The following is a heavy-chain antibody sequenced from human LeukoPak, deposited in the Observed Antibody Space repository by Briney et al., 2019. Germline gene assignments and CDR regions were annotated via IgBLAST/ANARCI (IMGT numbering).Heavy chain of an antibody. Sequence: PGRSLRLSCAASGFTFDDYAMHWVRQAPGKGLEWVSGISWNSDTIGYANSVKGRFTISRDNAKNSLHLQMNNLRPEDTALYYCAKDRYSSTWTYFDYWGQGILVIVSS. V-gene: IGHV3-9*01. CDR1: GFTFDDYA. D-gene: IGHD6-13*01. CDR2: ISWNSDTI. CDR3: AKDRYSSTWTYFDY. J-gene: IGHJ4*02.